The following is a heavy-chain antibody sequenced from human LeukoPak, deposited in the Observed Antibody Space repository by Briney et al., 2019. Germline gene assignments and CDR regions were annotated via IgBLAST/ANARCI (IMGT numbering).Heavy chain of an antibody. D-gene: IGHD2-8*01. V-gene: IGHV3-21*01. CDR2: ISRTSSYI. CDR1: GFTFSSYS. Sequence: GGSLRLSCAASGFTFSSYSMNWVRQTPGKGLEWVSSISRTSSYIYYADSVKGRFTLSRDNGKNSLYLQMNSLRAEDTAVYYCARGGMGANSQEYFYYGMDVWGQGTAVTVSS. CDR3: ARGGMGANSQEYFYYGMDV. J-gene: IGHJ6*02.